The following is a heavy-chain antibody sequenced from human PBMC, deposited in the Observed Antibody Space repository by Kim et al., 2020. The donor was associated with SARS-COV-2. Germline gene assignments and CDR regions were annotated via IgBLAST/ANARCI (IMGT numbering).Heavy chain of an antibody. Sequence: SETLSLTCTASGGSISSSDYYWGWIRQPPGKGLEWIGSIYYSGSTYYNPSLQSRVTISVDTSKSQFSLKLSSVTAADTAVFYCARLSWWELLGYYYYVMDVWGQGTTVTVSS. CDR2: IYYSGST. D-gene: IGHD1-26*01. CDR1: GGSISSSDYY. J-gene: IGHJ6*02. V-gene: IGHV4-39*07. CDR3: ARLSWWELLGYYYYVMDV.